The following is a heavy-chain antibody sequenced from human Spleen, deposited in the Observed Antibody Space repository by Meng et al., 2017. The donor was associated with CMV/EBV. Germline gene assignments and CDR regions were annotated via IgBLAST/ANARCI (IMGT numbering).Heavy chain of an antibody. V-gene: IGHV4-59*01. Sequence: SETLSLTCTVSGGSISIYYWSWIRQPPGKGLEWIGYIYHSGSTNYNPSLKSRVTISVDTSKNQFSLKLSSVTAADTAVYYCVRATREEYSSSYDWFDPWGQGTLVTVSS. J-gene: IGHJ5*02. D-gene: IGHD6-6*01. CDR1: GGSISIYY. CDR3: VRATREEYSSSYDWFDP. CDR2: IYHSGST.